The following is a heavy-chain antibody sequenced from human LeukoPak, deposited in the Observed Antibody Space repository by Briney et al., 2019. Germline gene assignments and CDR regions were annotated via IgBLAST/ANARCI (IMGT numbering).Heavy chain of an antibody. CDR2: ISSSSSYI. V-gene: IGHV3-21*01. CDR1: GFTFSSYS. J-gene: IGHJ4*02. Sequence: GGSLRLSCAASGFTFSSYSMNWVHQAPGKGLEWVSSISSSSSYIYYADSVKGRFTISRDNAKNSLYLQMNSLRAEDTAVYYCARDRGSYYGSEVYWGQGTLVTVSS. CDR3: ARDRGSYYGSEVY. D-gene: IGHD1-26*01.